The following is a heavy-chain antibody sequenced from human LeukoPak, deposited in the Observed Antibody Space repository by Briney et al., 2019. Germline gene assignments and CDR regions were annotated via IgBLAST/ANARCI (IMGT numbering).Heavy chain of an antibody. CDR3: ARDRQPGNYDFWSGYYNNWFDP. V-gene: IGHV4-34*01. CDR2: INHSGST. D-gene: IGHD3-3*01. Sequence: SETLSLTCAVYGGSFSGYYWSWIRQPPGKGLGWIGEINHSGSTNYNPSLKSRVTISVDTSKNQFSLKLSSVTAADTAVYYCARDRQPGNYDFWSGYYNNWFDPWGQGTLVTVSS. CDR1: GGSFSGYY. J-gene: IGHJ5*02.